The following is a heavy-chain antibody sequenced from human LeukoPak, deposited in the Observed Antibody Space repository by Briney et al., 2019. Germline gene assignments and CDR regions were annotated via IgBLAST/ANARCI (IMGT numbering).Heavy chain of an antibody. CDR1: GYTFTSYG. J-gene: IGHJ5*02. CDR2: ISAYNGDT. V-gene: IGHV1-18*01. CDR3: TRDCSSTSCYDYP. D-gene: IGHD2-2*01. Sequence: ASVKVSCKASGYTFTSYGISWVRQAPGQGLEWMGWISAYNGDTNYAQNFQGRVTMTTDTSTSTAFMELRSLRSDDTAVYFCTRDCSSTSCYDYPWCQGTLVTVSS.